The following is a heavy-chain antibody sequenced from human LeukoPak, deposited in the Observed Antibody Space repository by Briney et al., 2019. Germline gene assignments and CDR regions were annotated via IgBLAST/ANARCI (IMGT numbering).Heavy chain of an antibody. CDR1: GFTFSSYA. D-gene: IGHD3-3*01. CDR3: AMPPLREYVYYDFWSGRGGYYFDY. V-gene: IGHV3-23*01. Sequence: GGSLRLSCAASGFTFSSYAMSWVRQAPGKGLEWVSAISGSGGSTYYADSVKGRFTISRDNSKNTLYLQMNSLRAEDTAVYYCAMPPLREYVYYDFWSGRGGYYFDYWGQGTLVTVSS. J-gene: IGHJ4*02. CDR2: ISGSGGST.